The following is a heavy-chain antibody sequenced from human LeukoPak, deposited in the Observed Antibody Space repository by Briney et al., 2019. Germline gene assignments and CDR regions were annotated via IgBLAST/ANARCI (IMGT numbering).Heavy chain of an antibody. V-gene: IGHV3-15*01. Sequence: GGSLRLSCAASGFTFSNAWMSWVRQAPGKGLEWVGRIKSKTDGGTTDYAAPVKGRFTISRDDSKNTLYLQMNSLKTEDTAVYYCTTESDSSGYFDYWGQGTLVTVSS. CDR1: GFTFSNAW. J-gene: IGHJ4*02. CDR3: TTESDSSGYFDY. D-gene: IGHD6-19*01. CDR2: IKSKTDGGTT.